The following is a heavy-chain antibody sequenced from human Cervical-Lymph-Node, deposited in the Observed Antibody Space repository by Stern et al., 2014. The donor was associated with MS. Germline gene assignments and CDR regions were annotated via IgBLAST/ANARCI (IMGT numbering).Heavy chain of an antibody. CDR1: GGSTSSYY. Sequence: VQLVESGPGLVKPSETLSLTCTVSGGSTSSYYWSWIRQPAGKGLEWIGRSHISGGTNYNPSLKSRVTMSIDTSKNQLSLNLSFVTAADTAVYYCARSPSNGMDVWGQGTTVTVSS. CDR3: ARSPSNGMDV. CDR2: SHISGGT. D-gene: IGHD2-2*01. J-gene: IGHJ6*01. V-gene: IGHV4-4*07.